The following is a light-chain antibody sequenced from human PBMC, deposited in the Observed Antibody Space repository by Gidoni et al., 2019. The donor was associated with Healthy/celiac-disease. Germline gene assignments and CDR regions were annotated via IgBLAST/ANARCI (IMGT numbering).Light chain of an antibody. V-gene: IGLV1-51*01. J-gene: IGLJ2*01. Sequence: QSVLTQPPSVSAAPGPKVTISCSGSRSNIGNKYVSWYQQLPGTAPKLLMYDKNKRPSGIPDRFAGSKSGTSATLGITGLQTGDEADYYCGTWDSSLSAVVFGGGTKLTVL. CDR1: RSNIGNKY. CDR3: GTWDSSLSAVV. CDR2: DKN.